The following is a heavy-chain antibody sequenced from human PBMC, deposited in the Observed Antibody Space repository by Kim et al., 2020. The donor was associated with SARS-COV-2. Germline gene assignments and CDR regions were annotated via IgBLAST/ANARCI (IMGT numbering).Heavy chain of an antibody. V-gene: IGHV4-39*01. CDR2: IYYSGST. Sequence: SETLSLTCTVSGGSISSSSYYWGWIRQPPGKGLEWIGSIYYSGSTYYNPSLKSRVTISVDTSKNQFSLKLSSVTAADTAVYYCARRGGYCSSTSCPFDYWGQGTLVTVSS. CDR3: ARRGGYCSSTSCPFDY. J-gene: IGHJ4*02. D-gene: IGHD2-2*01. CDR1: GGSISSSSYY.